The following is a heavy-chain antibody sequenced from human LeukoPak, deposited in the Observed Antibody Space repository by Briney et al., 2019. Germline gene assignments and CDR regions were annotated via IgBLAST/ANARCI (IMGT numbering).Heavy chain of an antibody. CDR3: AKDYSTTSSSYGLGY. J-gene: IGHJ4*02. D-gene: IGHD5-18*01. V-gene: IGHV3-33*06. Sequence: GGSLRLSCAASGFTFSSYGMHWVRQAPGKGLEWVAVIWYDGSNKYYADSVKGRFTISRDNSKNTLYLQMNSLRAEDTAVYYCAKDYSTTSSSYGLGYWGQGTLVTVSS. CDR2: IWYDGSNK. CDR1: GFTFSSYG.